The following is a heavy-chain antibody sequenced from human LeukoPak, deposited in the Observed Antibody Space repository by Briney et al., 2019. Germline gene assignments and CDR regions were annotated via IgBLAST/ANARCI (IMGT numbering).Heavy chain of an antibody. Sequence: GGSLRLSCAASGFTFSSYAMSWVRQAPGKGLEWVSAISGSGGSTYYADSVKGRFTISRDNSKNTLYLQMNSLRAEDTAVYYCARANAGYYYYGMDVWGQGTTVTVSS. CDR3: ARANAGYYYYGMDV. V-gene: IGHV3-23*01. D-gene: IGHD7-27*01. J-gene: IGHJ6*02. CDR2: ISGSGGST. CDR1: GFTFSSYA.